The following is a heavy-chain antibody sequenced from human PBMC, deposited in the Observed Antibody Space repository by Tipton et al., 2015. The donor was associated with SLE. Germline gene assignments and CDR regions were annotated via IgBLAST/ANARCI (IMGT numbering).Heavy chain of an antibody. Sequence: DSVKGRFTISRDDSKNTLYVQMNSLRAEDTAVYYCARGPSGRGLDYWGQGTLVTVSS. V-gene: IGHV3-30*01. CDR3: ARGPSGRGLDY. D-gene: IGHD3-10*01. J-gene: IGHJ4*02.